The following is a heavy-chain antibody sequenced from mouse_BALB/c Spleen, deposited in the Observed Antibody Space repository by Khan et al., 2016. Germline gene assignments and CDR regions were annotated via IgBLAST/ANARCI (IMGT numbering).Heavy chain of an antibody. CDR1: GYTFSRYW. J-gene: IGHJ3*01. CDR2: ILPGTGST. Sequence: VQLQESGAELMKPGASVKISCKATGYTFSRYWIEWVKERPGHGLAWIGEILPGTGSTNYNEKLKGKATFTAETSSNTAYIQLSSLTSEDSAVDYGARGAYWGRGTLVTVSA. V-gene: IGHV1-9*01. CDR3: ARGAY.